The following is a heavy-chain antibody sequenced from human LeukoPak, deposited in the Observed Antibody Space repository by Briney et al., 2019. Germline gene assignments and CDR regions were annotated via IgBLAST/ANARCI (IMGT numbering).Heavy chain of an antibody. CDR3: AMVARGSGSYYSPFDY. CDR2: IYPGDSDT. CDR1: GYRFTSYW. Sequence: PGESLKISCKSSGYRFTSYWIGWVRQMPGKGLEWMGIIYPGDSDTRYSPSFQGQVSISVDKSISTAYLQWSSLKASDTAMYYCAMVARGSGSYYSPFDYWGQGTLVTVSS. V-gene: IGHV5-51*01. J-gene: IGHJ4*02. D-gene: IGHD3-10*01.